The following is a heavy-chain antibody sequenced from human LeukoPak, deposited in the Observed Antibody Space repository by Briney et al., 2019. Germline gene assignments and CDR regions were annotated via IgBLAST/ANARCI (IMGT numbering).Heavy chain of an antibody. V-gene: IGHV1-2*02. D-gene: IGHD3-3*01. CDR3: ARDRPTGITYYDFWSDIDY. Sequence: ASVKVSCKASGYTFTGYYMHWVRQAPGQGLEWMGWINPNSGGTNYAQKFQGRVTMTRDTSISTAYMELSRLRSDDTAVYYCARDRPTGITYYDFWSDIDYWGQGTLVTASS. J-gene: IGHJ4*02. CDR1: GYTFTGYY. CDR2: INPNSGGT.